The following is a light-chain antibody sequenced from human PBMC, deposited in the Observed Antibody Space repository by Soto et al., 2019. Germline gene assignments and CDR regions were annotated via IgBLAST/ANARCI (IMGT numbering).Light chain of an antibody. CDR1: QSLLHSNGYNY. Sequence: DIVMTQSPLSLPVTPGEPASISCRSSQSLLHSNGYNYLDCYLQKPGQSPQLLIYLGSNRASGVPDRFSGSGSCTDFTLKISRVEAEDVGVYYCMQAIQTRYTFGQGTKLEIK. V-gene: IGKV2-28*01. CDR3: MQAIQTRYT. J-gene: IGKJ2*01. CDR2: LGS.